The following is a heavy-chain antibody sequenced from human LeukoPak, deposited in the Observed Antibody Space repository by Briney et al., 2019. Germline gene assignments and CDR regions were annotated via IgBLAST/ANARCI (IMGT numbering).Heavy chain of an antibody. D-gene: IGHD3-22*01. Sequence: GGSLRLSCAASGFTFSSYAMSWVRQAPGKGLEWVSAISGSGGSTYYADSVKGRFTISRDNSKNTLYLQMNSLRAEDTAVYYCARLRYYYDSSGYYLFDYWGQGTLVTVSS. CDR1: GFTFSSYA. V-gene: IGHV3-23*01. CDR3: ARLRYYYDSSGYYLFDY. CDR2: ISGSGGST. J-gene: IGHJ4*02.